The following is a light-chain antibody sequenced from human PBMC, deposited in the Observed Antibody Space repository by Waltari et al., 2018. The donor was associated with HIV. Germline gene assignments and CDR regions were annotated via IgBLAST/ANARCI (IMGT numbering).Light chain of an antibody. CDR2: EVS. V-gene: IGLV2-14*01. Sequence: QSALTQPASVSRSPGQPITISCTGTSSDVGRYNFVSWYQHHPGKAPKLMIYEVSNRPSGVSNRFSGSKSGNTASLTISGLQAEDEADYYCSSYTSTSTLVFGGGTKLTVL. J-gene: IGLJ2*01. CDR3: SSYTSTSTLV. CDR1: SSDVGRYNF.